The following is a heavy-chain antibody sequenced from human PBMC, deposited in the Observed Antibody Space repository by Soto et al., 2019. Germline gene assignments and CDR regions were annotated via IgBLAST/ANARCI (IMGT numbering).Heavy chain of an antibody. CDR1: GGSISSSSYY. V-gene: IGHV4-39*01. Sequence: QLQLQESGPGLVKPSETLSLTCTVSGGSISSSSYYWGWIRQPPGKGLEWIGSIYYSGSTYYNPSLKSRVTISVDTSKNQFSLKLSSVTAADTAVYYCARLPSRMVAHKYYFDYWGQGTLVTVSS. D-gene: IGHD5-12*01. CDR2: IYYSGST. CDR3: ARLPSRMVAHKYYFDY. J-gene: IGHJ4*02.